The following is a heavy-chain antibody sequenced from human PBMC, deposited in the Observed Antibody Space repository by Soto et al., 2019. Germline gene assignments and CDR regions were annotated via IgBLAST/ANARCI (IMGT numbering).Heavy chain of an antibody. Sequence: GASVKVSCKASGGTFSSYTTSWVRQAPGQGLEWMGRIIPILGIANYAQKFQGRVTITADKSTSTAYMELSSLRSEDTAVYYCAIDAEGYCSGGSCYSRLGYWGQGTLVTVSS. J-gene: IGHJ4*02. V-gene: IGHV1-69*04. CDR3: AIDAEGYCSGGSCYSRLGY. D-gene: IGHD2-15*01. CDR1: GGTFSSYT. CDR2: IIPILGIA.